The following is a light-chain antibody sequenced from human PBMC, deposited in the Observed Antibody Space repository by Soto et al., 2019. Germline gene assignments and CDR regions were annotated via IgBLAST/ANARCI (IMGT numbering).Light chain of an antibody. CDR3: QQPGSWT. J-gene: IGKJ1*01. V-gene: IGKV3-11*01. CDR1: QSVSSY. CDR2: DAS. Sequence: EIVLTQSPATLSLSPGERATLSCRASQSVSSYLAWYQQKPGQAPRLLIYDASNRATGIPARFSGSGSGTDFTLTISSLEPEDFAFYYCQQPGSWTFGQGTKVEIK.